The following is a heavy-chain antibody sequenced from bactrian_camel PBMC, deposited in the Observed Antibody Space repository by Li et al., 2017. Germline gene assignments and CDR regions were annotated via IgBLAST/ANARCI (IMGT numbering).Heavy chain of an antibody. CDR2: IYSDASKT. J-gene: IGHJ4*01. CDR1: GFTFSSYF. Sequence: HVQLVESGGGLVQPGGSLRLSCAASGFTFSSYFMTWVRQAPGKGLESVSSIYSDASKTEYADSVKGRFTISRDNAKNTVYLEMSSLKSEDTAMYYCLTAPGPRQPWGQGTQVTVS. CDR3: LTAPGPRQP. V-gene: IGHV3-2*01.